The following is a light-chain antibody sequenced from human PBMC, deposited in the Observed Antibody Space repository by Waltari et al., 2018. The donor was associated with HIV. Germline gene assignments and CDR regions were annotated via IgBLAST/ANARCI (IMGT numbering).Light chain of an antibody. V-gene: IGKV1-39*01. Sequence: IQMTQSPSSLSASVGDRVSITCRSSQRISRYLNWYRQKPGAAPELLIYAAFSLQRGVPSRFSGICSETDFTLTITALQPEDFATYYCQQSYSPTFTFGPGTKLDFK. CDR2: AAF. CDR1: QRISRY. J-gene: IGKJ3*01. CDR3: QQSYSPTFT.